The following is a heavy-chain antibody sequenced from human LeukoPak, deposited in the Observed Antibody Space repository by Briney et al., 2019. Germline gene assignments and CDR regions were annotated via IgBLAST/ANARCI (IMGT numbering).Heavy chain of an antibody. CDR3: AREKELGAFDI. J-gene: IGHJ3*02. D-gene: IGHD1-7*01. CDR1: GGSFSGYY. CDR2: IYYSGST. V-gene: IGHV4-59*01. Sequence: PSETLSLTCAVYGGSFSGYYWSWIRQPPGKGLEWIGYIYYSGSTNYNPSLKSRVTISVDTSNNQFSLKLSSVTAADTAVYYCAREKELGAFDIWGQGTMVTVSS.